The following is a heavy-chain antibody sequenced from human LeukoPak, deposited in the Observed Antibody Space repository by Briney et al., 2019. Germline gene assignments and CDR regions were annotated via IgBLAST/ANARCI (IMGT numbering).Heavy chain of an antibody. CDR2: INHSGST. CDR3: ARRQSITMVRGVRAPLNWFDP. Sequence: PSETLSLTCAVYGGSFSGYYWSWIRQPPGKGLEWIGEINHSGSTNYNPSLKSRVTISVDTSKNQFSLKLSSVTAADTAVYYCARRQSITMVRGVRAPLNWFDPWGQGTLVTVSS. D-gene: IGHD3-10*01. J-gene: IGHJ5*02. V-gene: IGHV4-34*01. CDR1: GGSFSGYY.